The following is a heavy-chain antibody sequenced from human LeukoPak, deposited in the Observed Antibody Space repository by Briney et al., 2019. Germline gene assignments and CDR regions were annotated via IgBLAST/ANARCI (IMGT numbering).Heavy chain of an antibody. Sequence: GGSLRLSCAASGFSFDFYGMHWVRQAPGKGLEWVAFIRSDGSVEYYADSVKGRFTISRDNSKNTLYLQLNGLRPEDTAVYYGARDGYNWNFDYWGQGTLVTVSS. D-gene: IGHD5-24*01. CDR1: GFSFDFYG. CDR3: ARDGYNWNFDY. V-gene: IGHV3-30*02. CDR2: IRSDGSVE. J-gene: IGHJ4*02.